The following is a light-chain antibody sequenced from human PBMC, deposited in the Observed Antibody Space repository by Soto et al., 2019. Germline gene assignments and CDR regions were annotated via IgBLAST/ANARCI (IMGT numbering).Light chain of an antibody. V-gene: IGLV2-14*03. J-gene: IGLJ2*01. CDR2: DVN. CDR3: TSWTTSTTMI. Sequence: QSALTQPASVSGSPGQSVTISCTGTSCDIGAYNFVSWYQQHPGKAPKLMLYDVNIRPSGVSNRFSGSKSGNTASLTSSGLQAEDEADYYCTSWTTSTTMIFGGGTKLTVL. CDR1: SCDIGAYNF.